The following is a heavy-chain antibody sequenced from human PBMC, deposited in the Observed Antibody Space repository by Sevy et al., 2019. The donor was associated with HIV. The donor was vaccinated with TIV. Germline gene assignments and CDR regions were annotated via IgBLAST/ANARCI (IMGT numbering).Heavy chain of an antibody. Sequence: GGSLRLSCAASGFPFSSYAMSWVRQAPGKGLEWVGFIRSKAYGGTTEYAASVKGRFTISRDDSKSIAYLQMNSLKTKDTAVYYCTRVYGMVRGVNTNHYYYYGMDVWGQGTTVTVSS. J-gene: IGHJ6*02. D-gene: IGHD3-10*01. CDR1: GFPFSSYA. V-gene: IGHV3-49*04. CDR3: TRVYGMVRGVNTNHYYYYGMDV. CDR2: IRSKAYGGTT.